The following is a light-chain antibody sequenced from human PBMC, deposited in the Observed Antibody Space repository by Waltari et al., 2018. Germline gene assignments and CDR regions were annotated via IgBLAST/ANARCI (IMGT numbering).Light chain of an antibody. J-gene: IGLJ2*01. Sequence: QSALTHTASVSGSPGQSITLSSTGTSSDIGTYNYVSWYQQLPGKAPKMMIYEVTKRPSGVSYRFSGSKSGNTASLTISGLRAEDEADYYCSSHANTYNFAHVVFGGGTKLTVL. CDR1: SSDIGTYNY. CDR3: SSHANTYNFAHVV. CDR2: EVT. V-gene: IGLV2-23*02.